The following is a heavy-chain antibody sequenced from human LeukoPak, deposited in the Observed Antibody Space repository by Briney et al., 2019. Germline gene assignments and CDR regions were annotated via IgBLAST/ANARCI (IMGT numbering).Heavy chain of an antibody. V-gene: IGHV4-4*02. CDR2: IYHSGST. D-gene: IGHD2-2*01. CDR1: GGSISSSNW. J-gene: IGHJ4*02. Sequence: SGTLSLTCAVSGGSISSSNWWSWVRQPPGKGLEWIGEIYHSGSTNYNPSLKSRVTMSVDTSKNQFSLKLSSVTAADTAVYYCAREIVVVPAATGYFDYWGQGTLVTVSS. CDR3: AREIVVVPAATGYFDY.